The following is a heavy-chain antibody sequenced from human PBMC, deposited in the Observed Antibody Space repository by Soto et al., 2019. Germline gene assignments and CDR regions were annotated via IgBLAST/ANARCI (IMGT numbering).Heavy chain of an antibody. CDR3: ARGEVLWFGESLDGMDV. V-gene: IGHV4-59*01. CDR2: IYYSGST. CDR1: GGSISSYY. J-gene: IGHJ6*02. Sequence: SETLSLTCTVPGGSISSYYWSWIRQPPGKGLEWIGYIYYSGSTNYNPSLKSRVTISVDTSKNQFSLKLSSVTAADTAVYYCARGEVLWFGESLDGMDVWGQGTPVTVSS. D-gene: IGHD3-10*01.